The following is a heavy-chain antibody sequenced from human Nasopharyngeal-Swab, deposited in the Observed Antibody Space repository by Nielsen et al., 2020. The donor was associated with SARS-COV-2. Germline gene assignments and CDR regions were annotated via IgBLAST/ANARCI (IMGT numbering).Heavy chain of an antibody. Sequence: GESLKISCAASGFTFSSYSMNWVRQAPGKGLEWVAFIRYDGSNKYYADSVKGRFTISRDNSKNTLYLQMNSLRAEDTAVYYCAGVFDYWGQGTLVTVSS. D-gene: IGHD6-13*01. CDR3: AGVFDY. V-gene: IGHV3-30*02. J-gene: IGHJ4*02. CDR1: GFTFSSYS. CDR2: IRYDGSNK.